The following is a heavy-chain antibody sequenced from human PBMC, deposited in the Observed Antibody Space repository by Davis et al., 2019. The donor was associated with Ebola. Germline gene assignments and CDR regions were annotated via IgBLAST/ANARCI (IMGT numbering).Heavy chain of an antibody. CDR1: GGSISSHY. CDR2: IYHSGST. J-gene: IGHJ4*02. Sequence: SETLSLTCTVSGGSISSHYLTWIRQPPGKGLGWIGSIYHSGSTYYNPSLESRVTISLDTSKNQFSLKLSSVTAADTAVYYCARGRYSYGYFDYWGQGTLVTVSP. V-gene: IGHV4-38-2*02. CDR3: ARGRYSYGYFDY. D-gene: IGHD5-18*01.